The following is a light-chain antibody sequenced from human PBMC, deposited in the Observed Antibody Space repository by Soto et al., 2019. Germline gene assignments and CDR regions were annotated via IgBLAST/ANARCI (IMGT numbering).Light chain of an antibody. J-gene: IGKJ5*01. V-gene: IGKV3-11*01. CDR3: QKRQYWPPIT. CDR2: DAS. Sequence: ETVLTQSPATLSLSPGERATLSCRASQSVSSYLTWYQQKPGQSPRLLIYDASNRATGIPDRFTGSGSGTDFNLTISTLEPEDFAVYYCQKRQYWPPITFGQGTRLEIK. CDR1: QSVSSY.